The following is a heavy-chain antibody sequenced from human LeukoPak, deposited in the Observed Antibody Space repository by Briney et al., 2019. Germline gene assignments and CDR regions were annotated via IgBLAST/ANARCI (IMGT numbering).Heavy chain of an antibody. CDR1: GFTFGSYS. J-gene: IGHJ4*02. V-gene: IGHV3-48*01. D-gene: IGHD1-20*01. CDR2: ISSCSRTI. Sequence: PGGSLRLSCAASGFTFGSYSMNWVRQAPGKGLEWISYISSCSRTIYYADSVEGRFTVSRDNAKNSMYQQMRSLRAEDTAVYYCARESITGHRDFDYWGQGTLVTVSS. CDR3: ARESITGHRDFDY.